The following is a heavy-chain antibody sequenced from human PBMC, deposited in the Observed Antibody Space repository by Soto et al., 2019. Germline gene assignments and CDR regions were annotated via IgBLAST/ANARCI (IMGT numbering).Heavy chain of an antibody. CDR3: ATVPSRAVAGTGPFDY. CDR1: GFTFSSYG. D-gene: IGHD6-19*01. V-gene: IGHV3-30*03. CDR2: ISYDGSNK. Sequence: QVQLVESGGGVVQPGRSLRLSCAASGFTFSSYGMHWVRQAPGKGLEWVAVISYDGSNKYYADSVKGRFTISRDNSKNTLYLQMNSLRAEDTAVYYCATVPSRAVAGTGPFDYWGQGTLVTVSS. J-gene: IGHJ4*02.